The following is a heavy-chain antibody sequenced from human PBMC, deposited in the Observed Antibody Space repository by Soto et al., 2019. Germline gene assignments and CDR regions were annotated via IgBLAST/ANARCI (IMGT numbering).Heavy chain of an antibody. CDR1: GFTFSGKT. Sequence: GSLRLSCAASGFTFSGKTMCWVRQAPGKGLEWVALIAPDASQIYYADSVKGRFTISRDNSKNTLYLQMNSLRAEDTSLYLCATDIHATWLLNSWGQGTLVTVSS. CDR3: ATDIHATWLLNS. J-gene: IGHJ4*02. V-gene: IGHV3-30-3*01. CDR2: IAPDASQI. D-gene: IGHD2-2*02.